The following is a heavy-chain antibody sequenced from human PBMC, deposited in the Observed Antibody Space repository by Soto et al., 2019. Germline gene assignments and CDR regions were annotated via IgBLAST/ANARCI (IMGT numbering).Heavy chain of an antibody. CDR2: ISYDGSNK. D-gene: IGHD3-10*01. J-gene: IGHJ6*02. Sequence: QVQLVESGGGVVQPGRSLRLSCAASGFTFSSYGMHWVRQAPGKGLEWVAVISYDGSNKYYADSVKGRFTISRDNYKNALYLQVNSLRAEDTAVYYCAKDQLRGVRGVITYYYGMDVWGQGTTVTVSS. CDR1: GFTFSSYG. CDR3: AKDQLRGVRGVITYYYGMDV. V-gene: IGHV3-30*18.